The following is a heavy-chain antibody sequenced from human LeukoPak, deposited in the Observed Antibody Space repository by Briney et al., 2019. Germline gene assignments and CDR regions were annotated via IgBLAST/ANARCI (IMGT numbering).Heavy chain of an antibody. CDR1: GFTFSSYG. V-gene: IGHV3-33*01. CDR3: ASQYYYDSSGSLDY. J-gene: IGHJ4*02. D-gene: IGHD3-22*01. Sequence: PGGSLRLSCAASGFTFSSYGMHWVRKAPGKGLEWVAVIWYDGSNKYYADSVKGRFTISRDNSKNTLYLQMNSLRAEDTAVYYCASQYYYDSSGSLDYWGQGTLVTVSS. CDR2: IWYDGSNK.